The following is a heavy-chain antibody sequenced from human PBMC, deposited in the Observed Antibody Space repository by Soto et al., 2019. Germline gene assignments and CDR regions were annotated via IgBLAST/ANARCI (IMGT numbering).Heavy chain of an antibody. J-gene: IGHJ4*02. V-gene: IGHV3-30*18. D-gene: IGHD6-6*01. CDR2: ISYDGSNK. CDR3: AKDLDSSSSY. CDR1: GFTFSSYG. Sequence: QVQLVESGGGVVQPGRSLRLSCAASGFTFSSYGMHWVRQAPGKGLEWVAVISYDGSNKYYADSVKGRFTISRDNSKNTLYLQMNSLRAEDTAVYYCAKDLDSSSSYWGQGTLVTVSS.